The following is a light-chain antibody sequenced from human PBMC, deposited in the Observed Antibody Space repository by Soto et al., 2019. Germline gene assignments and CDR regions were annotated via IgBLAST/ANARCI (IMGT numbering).Light chain of an antibody. V-gene: IGKV3-20*01. J-gene: IGKJ3*01. CDR2: GAS. CDR1: QSVSSNS. Sequence: EIVLTQSPGALSLSPGQRATLSCRAGQSVSSNSLAWYQQKPGQAPRLFIYGASNRAIGISDRFSGSRSGTDFTLTISRLEPEDSAVYYCHQYGDSPFTFGPGTKVEI. CDR3: HQYGDSPFT.